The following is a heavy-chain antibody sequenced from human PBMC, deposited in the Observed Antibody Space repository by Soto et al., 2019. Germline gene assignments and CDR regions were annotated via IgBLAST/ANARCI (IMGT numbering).Heavy chain of an antibody. V-gene: IGHV3-30*18. J-gene: IGHJ4*02. D-gene: IGHD3-3*01. CDR3: AKGFGSTMLRAPYYFDY. CDR1: GFTFSSYG. Sequence: GGSLRLSWAASGFTFSSYGMHWVRQAPGKGLEWVAVISYGGSNKYYADSVKGRFTISRDNSKNTLYLQMNSLRAEDTAVYYCAKGFGSTMLRAPYYFDYWGQGTLVTVSS. CDR2: ISYGGSNK.